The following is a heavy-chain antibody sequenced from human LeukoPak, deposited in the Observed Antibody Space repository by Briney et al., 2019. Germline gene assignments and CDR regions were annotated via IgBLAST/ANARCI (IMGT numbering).Heavy chain of an antibody. CDR1: GFTFSSYS. J-gene: IGHJ4*02. Sequence: PGGSLRLSCAASGFTFSSYSMNWVRQAPGKGLEWVSYISSSSSTIYYADSVKGRFTISRDNAKNSLYLQMNSLRAEDTAVYYCARAGSISPTGYWGQGTLVTVSS. D-gene: IGHD3-9*01. CDR2: ISSSSSTI. CDR3: ARAGSISPTGY. V-gene: IGHV3-48*04.